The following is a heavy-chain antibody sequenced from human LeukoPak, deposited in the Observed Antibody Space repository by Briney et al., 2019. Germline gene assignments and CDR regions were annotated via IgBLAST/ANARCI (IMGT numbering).Heavy chain of an antibody. CDR3: ARQASSGSYRVDWYFDL. V-gene: IGHV4-34*01. CDR1: GGSFSGYY. J-gene: IGHJ2*01. Sequence: SETLSLTCAVYGGSFSGYYWTWIRQPPGKGLEWIGEINHSGSTNYNPSLKSRVTISVDTSKNQFSLKLSSVTAADTAVYYCARQASSGSYRVDWYFDLWGRGTLVTVSS. D-gene: IGHD1-26*01. CDR2: INHSGST.